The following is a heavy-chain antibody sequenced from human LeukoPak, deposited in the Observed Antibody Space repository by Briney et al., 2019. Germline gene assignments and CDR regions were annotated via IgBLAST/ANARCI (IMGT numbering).Heavy chain of an antibody. J-gene: IGHJ4*02. V-gene: IGHV4-61*01. Sequence: SETLSLTCTVSGGSISSGSYYWSWIRQPPGKGLEWIGYISYSGSTNYNPSFKSRVTISLDTSKNQFSLNLNSVTAADTAVYYCARGGSFDYWGQGTLVTVSS. D-gene: IGHD3-16*01. CDR3: ARGGSFDY. CDR1: GGSISSGSYY. CDR2: ISYSGST.